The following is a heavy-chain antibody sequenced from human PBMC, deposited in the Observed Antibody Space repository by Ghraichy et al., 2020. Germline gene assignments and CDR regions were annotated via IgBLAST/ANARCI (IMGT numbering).Heavy chain of an antibody. CDR2: INPNSGGT. V-gene: IGHV1-2*02. J-gene: IGHJ6*02. D-gene: IGHD3-9*01. Sequence: ASVKVSCKASGYTFTGYYMHWVRQAPGQGLEWMGWINPNSGGTNYAQKFQGRVTMTRDTSISTAYMELSRLRSDDTAVYYCARDLLVVADDITLGWGPDEYYYGMDVWGQGTTVTVSS. CDR1: GYTFTGYY. CDR3: ARDLLVVADDITLGWGPDEYYYGMDV.